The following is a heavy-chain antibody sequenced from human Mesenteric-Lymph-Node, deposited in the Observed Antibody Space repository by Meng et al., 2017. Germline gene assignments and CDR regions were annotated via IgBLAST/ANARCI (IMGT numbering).Heavy chain of an antibody. CDR1: GFTFSSYA. CDR3: ARANAREVNVYYYYGMDV. J-gene: IGHJ6*02. V-gene: IGHV3-30*04. CDR2: ISYDGSNK. D-gene: IGHD3-16*02. Sequence: GESLKISCAASGFTFSSYAMHWVRQAPGKGLEWVAVISYDGSNKYYADSVKGRFTISRDNSKNTLYLQMNSLRAEDTAVYYCARANAREVNVYYYYGMDVWGQGTTVTVSS.